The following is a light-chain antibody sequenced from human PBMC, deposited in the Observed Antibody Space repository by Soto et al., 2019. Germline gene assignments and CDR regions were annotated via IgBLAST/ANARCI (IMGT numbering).Light chain of an antibody. Sequence: EVVLTQSPGTLSLSPGERATLSCRASQSLANSFIAWYQQKPGQAPRLLIYGASNRATGIPDRFSGSGSGTDFTLTISRLEPEDFAVYYCQQYGSSGTFGQGTKVDIK. CDR3: QQYGSSGT. CDR2: GAS. CDR1: QSLANSF. J-gene: IGKJ1*01. V-gene: IGKV3-20*01.